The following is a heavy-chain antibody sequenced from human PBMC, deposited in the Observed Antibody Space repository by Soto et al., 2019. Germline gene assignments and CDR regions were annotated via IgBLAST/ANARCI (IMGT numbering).Heavy chain of an antibody. D-gene: IGHD1-7*01. Sequence: QITLKESGPTLVKPTQTLTLTCTFSGFSLSSSGVGVGWIRQPPGKALESLALIYWDDDKRYSPFLKSRLTITKDTSKNQVVLTMTNMDPADTATYFCAPRPATPLTWNYDSWGQGILVTVSS. J-gene: IGHJ5*01. V-gene: IGHV2-5*02. CDR1: GFSLSSSGVG. CDR2: IYWDDDK. CDR3: APRPATPLTWNYDS.